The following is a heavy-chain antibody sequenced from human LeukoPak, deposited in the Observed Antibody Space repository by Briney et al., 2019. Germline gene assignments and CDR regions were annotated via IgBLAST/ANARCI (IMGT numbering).Heavy chain of an antibody. CDR3: AREDGTRITMYGVGGWFDP. D-gene: IGHD3-3*01. CDR1: GFTFSSDS. J-gene: IGHJ5*02. V-gene: IGHV3-21*04. Sequence: GGSLRLSCVASGFTFSSDSMNWVRQAPGKGMEWVSYIDSTSGYIYYADSVKGRFTISRDNAKNSLYLQMNSLSAEDTAVYYCAREDGTRITMYGVGGWFDPWGQGTLVTVSS. CDR2: IDSTSGYI.